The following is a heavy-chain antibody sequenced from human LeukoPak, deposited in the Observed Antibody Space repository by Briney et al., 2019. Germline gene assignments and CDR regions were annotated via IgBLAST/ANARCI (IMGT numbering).Heavy chain of an antibody. J-gene: IGHJ3*02. Sequence: SETLSLTCTVSGGSISSYYWSWIRQPAGKALEWIGRIYSSGNTNYNPSLKSRVTISVDTSKNQFSLNLDSVTAADTAVYYCARGLTTVTAGEYAFDIWGQGSRVTVSS. CDR3: ARGLTTVTAGEYAFDI. D-gene: IGHD4-17*01. CDR2: IYSSGNT. CDR1: GGSISSYY. V-gene: IGHV4-4*07.